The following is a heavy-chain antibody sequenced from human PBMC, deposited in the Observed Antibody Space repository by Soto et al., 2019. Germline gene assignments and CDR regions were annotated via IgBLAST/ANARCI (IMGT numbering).Heavy chain of an antibody. CDR2: ISYDGSNK. D-gene: IGHD5-18*01. CDR1: GFTFSSYA. V-gene: IGHV3-30-3*01. CDR3: ARDPLWGTAMVLWYFDL. J-gene: IGHJ2*01. Sequence: QVQLVESGGGVVQPGRSLRLSCAASGFTFSSYAMHWVRQAPGKGLEWVAVISYDGSNKYYADSVKGRFTISRDNSKNTLYLQMNSLRAEDTAVYYCARDPLWGTAMVLWYFDLGGRGPLVPVSS.